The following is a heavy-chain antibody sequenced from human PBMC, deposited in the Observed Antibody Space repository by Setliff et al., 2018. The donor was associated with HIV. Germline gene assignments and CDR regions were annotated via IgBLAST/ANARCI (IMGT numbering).Heavy chain of an antibody. CDR3: ARVVQSNSCPFDP. D-gene: IGHD3-10*02. V-gene: IGHV4-34*01. Sequence: SETLSLTCAVYGGSLSSFSWTWIRQAPGKGLEWIGEVDHSGKSKENPSLRSRVSISVDTSKNQFSLKMRSVTATDMAFYYCARVVQSNSCPFDPWGQGTLVTVSS. CDR1: GGSLSSFS. CDR2: VDHSGKS. J-gene: IGHJ5*02.